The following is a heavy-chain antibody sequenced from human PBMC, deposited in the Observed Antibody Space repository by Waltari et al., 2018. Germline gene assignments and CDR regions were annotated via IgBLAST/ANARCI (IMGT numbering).Heavy chain of an antibody. Sequence: QVQLVESGGGVVQPGRSLRLSCAASGFTFSSYGMPWVRQAPGKGMKWLAVISYDGSNKYYADSVKGRFTISRDNAKNTLYLQMNSLRAEDTAVYYCAKNRNFDYWGQGTLVTVSS. CDR3: AKNRNFDY. J-gene: IGHJ4*02. V-gene: IGHV3-30*18. CDR2: ISYDGSNK. CDR1: GFTFSSYG.